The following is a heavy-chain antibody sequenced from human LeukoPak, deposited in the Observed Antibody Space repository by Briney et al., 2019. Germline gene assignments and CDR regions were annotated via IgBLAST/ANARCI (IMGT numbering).Heavy chain of an antibody. D-gene: IGHD3-10*01. CDR2: SSAYNGNT. CDR1: GYTFTSYG. Sequence: GASVKVSCKASGYTFTSYGISWVRQAPGQGLEWMGWSSAYNGNTNYAQKLRGRVTMTTDTSTSTAYMELRSLRSDDTAVYYCARVEPGGWFDPWGQGTLVTVSS. CDR3: ARVEPGGWFDP. V-gene: IGHV1-18*01. J-gene: IGHJ5*02.